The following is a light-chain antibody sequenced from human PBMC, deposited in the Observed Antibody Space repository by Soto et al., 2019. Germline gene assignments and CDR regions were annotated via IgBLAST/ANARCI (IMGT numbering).Light chain of an antibody. CDR2: DVS. J-gene: IGLJ1*01. Sequence: QSVLTQPASVSGSPGQSITISCTGTSSDVGGYNYVSWYQQHPGKAPKLMIYDVSNRPSGVSNRFSGYKSGNTASLTISGLQVEDAADYYCSSYTSSSTFFGTGTKLTVL. V-gene: IGLV2-14*01. CDR3: SSYTSSSTF. CDR1: SSDVGGYNY.